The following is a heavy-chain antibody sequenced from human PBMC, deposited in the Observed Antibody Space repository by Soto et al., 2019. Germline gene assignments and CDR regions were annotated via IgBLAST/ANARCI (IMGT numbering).Heavy chain of an antibody. CDR3: AGDSSSSSRHYYYMEV. Sequence: DVQLVESGGGLVQPGGSLRLSCAASGFPFSDCTMNWVRQAPGKGLEWVSYISGTSNTKYYSDSVKGRFTISRDNAQNSLYLQMNSLRAEDTAVYYCAGDSSSSSRHYYYMEVWGKGTTVTVSS. V-gene: IGHV3-48*01. CDR1: GFPFSDCT. J-gene: IGHJ6*03. D-gene: IGHD6-13*01. CDR2: ISGTSNTK.